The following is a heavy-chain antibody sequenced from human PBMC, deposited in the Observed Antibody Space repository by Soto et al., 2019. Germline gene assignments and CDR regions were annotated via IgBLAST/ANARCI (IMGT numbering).Heavy chain of an antibody. D-gene: IGHD3-3*01. CDR1: GFTFRSHA. CDR3: AKRVTLFGEVKSAPDFDY. J-gene: IGHJ4*02. V-gene: IGHV3-23*01. Sequence: EVQLLESGGGLVQPEGSLRLSCEASGFTFRSHAMSWVRQAPGKGLEWVSAISYSGSNTYSTATVKGRFTISRDNSKNTLYLQMNSLRVEDTAIYYCAKRVTLFGEVKSAPDFDYWGQGTLVTVSS. CDR2: ISYSGSNT.